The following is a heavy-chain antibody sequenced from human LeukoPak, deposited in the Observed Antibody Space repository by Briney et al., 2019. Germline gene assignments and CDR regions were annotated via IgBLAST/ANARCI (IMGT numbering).Heavy chain of an antibody. CDR2: INHSGST. J-gene: IGHJ4*02. CDR3: ARDRDIAARPDY. D-gene: IGHD6-6*01. Sequence: PSETLSLTCAVYGVSFSGYYWSWIRQPPGKGREWIGEINHSGSTNYNPSLKSRVTISVDTSKNQFSLKLSSVTAADTAVYYCARDRDIAARPDYWGQGTLVTVSS. CDR1: GVSFSGYY. V-gene: IGHV4-34*01.